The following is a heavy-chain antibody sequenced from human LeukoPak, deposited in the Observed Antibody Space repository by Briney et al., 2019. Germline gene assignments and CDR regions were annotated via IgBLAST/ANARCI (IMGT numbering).Heavy chain of an antibody. V-gene: IGHV1-46*01. CDR3: ARSRIAAAGYLFNWFDP. Sequence: EASVKVSCKASGYTFTSYYMHWVRQAPGQGLEWMGIINPSGGSTSYAQKFQGRVTMTRDMSTSTVYMELSSLRSEDTAVYYCARSRIAAAGYLFNWFDPWGQGTLVTVSS. CDR1: GYTFTSYY. J-gene: IGHJ5*02. D-gene: IGHD6-13*01. CDR2: INPSGGST.